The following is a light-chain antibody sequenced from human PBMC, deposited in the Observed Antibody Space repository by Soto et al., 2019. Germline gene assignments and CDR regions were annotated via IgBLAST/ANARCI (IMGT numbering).Light chain of an antibody. Sequence: EIVLTQSAGTLSLSPGERATRSCRASQSLSSSLTSSFLAWYQQKPGQAPRLLIYGASSRATGIPDRFSGSGSGTDFTLTISRLEPEDFAVYYCQQYVNSPRTFGLGTKV. CDR2: GAS. CDR3: QQYVNSPRT. V-gene: IGKV3-20*01. CDR1: QSLSSSLTSSF. J-gene: IGKJ1*01.